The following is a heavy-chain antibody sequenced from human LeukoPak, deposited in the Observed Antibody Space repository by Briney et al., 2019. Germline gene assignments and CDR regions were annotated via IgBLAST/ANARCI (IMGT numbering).Heavy chain of an antibody. CDR2: IYHSEST. V-gene: IGHV4-30-2*01. J-gene: IGHJ5*02. D-gene: IGHD3-22*01. CDR3: ARETDDSSGYSWFDP. CDR1: GGSISSGGYS. Sequence: SQTLSLTCAVSGGSISSGGYSWSWIRQPPGKGLEWIGYIYHSESTYYNPSLKSRVTISVDRSKNQFSLKLSSVTAADTAVYYCARETDDSSGYSWFDPWGQGTLVTVSS.